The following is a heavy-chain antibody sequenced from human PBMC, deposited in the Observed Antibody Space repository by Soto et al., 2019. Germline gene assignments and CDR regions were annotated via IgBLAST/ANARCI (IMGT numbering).Heavy chain of an antibody. J-gene: IGHJ5*02. Sequence: SGPTLVNPTQTLTLTCTFSGFSLSTSGEGVGWIRQPPGKALEWLALIFWDDDKRYNSSLRSRLTITRATSKNQVVLTLTNMDPVDTATYYCAHRRDATVRVPAAISAWFDPWGQGTQVTVSS. D-gene: IGHD2-2*01. V-gene: IGHV2-5*02. CDR1: GFSLSTSGEG. CDR3: AHRRDATVRVPAAISAWFDP. CDR2: IFWDDDK.